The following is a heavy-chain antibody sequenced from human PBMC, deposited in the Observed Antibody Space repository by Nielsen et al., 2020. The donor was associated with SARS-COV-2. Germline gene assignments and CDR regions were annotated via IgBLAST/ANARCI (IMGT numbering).Heavy chain of an antibody. D-gene: IGHD3-3*01. CDR2: ISSSSSYI. J-gene: IGHJ4*02. V-gene: IGHV3-21*01. Sequence: GGSLRLSCAASGFTFSSYSMNWVRQAPGKGLEWVSSISSSSSYIYYADSVKGRFTISRDNAKNSLYLQMNSLRAEDTAVYYCARVSSVLRFLEWLIDYWGQGTLVTVSS. CDR1: GFTFSSYS. CDR3: ARVSSVLRFLEWLIDY.